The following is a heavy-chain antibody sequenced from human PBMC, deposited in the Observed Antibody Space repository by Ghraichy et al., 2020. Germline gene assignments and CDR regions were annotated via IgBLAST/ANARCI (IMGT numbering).Heavy chain of an antibody. CDR3: ATLQLDGPDY. CDR2: LNTDGSNT. Sequence: ESLNISCVASGLTFRSYWMHWVRQAPGKGLLWVSGLNTDGSNTYYADSVRGRFTISRDNAKNTLYMQTNSLTAEDTAVYYCATLQLDGPDYWGQGTLVTVSS. CDR1: GLTFRSYW. J-gene: IGHJ4*02. V-gene: IGHV3-74*01. D-gene: IGHD1-7*01.